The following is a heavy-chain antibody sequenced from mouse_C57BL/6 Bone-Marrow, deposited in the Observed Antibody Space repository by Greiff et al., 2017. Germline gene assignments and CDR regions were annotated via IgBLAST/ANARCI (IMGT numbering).Heavy chain of an antibody. D-gene: IGHD1-2*01. V-gene: IGHV1-69*01. Sequence: VQLQQPGAELVMPGASVKLSCKASGYTFTSSWMHWVKQRPGQGLEWIGEIDPSDSYTNSNQKFKGKSTLTVDKSTSTAYMQLSSLTSEDSAVYYCARDYGDAMDYWGQGTAVTVSS. CDR3: ARDYGDAMDY. J-gene: IGHJ4*01. CDR1: GYTFTSSW. CDR2: IDPSDSYT.